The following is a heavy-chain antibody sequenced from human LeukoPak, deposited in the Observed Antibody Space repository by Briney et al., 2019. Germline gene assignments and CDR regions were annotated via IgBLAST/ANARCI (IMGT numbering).Heavy chain of an antibody. CDR2: INPNSGGT. V-gene: IGHV1-2*02. J-gene: IGHJ3*01. CDR3: ARRVSLALSRTDAFDL. D-gene: IGHD3-10*01. CDR1: GYTFTGYY. Sequence: ASVKVSCKASGYTFTGYYMHWVRQAPGQGLEWMGWINPNSGGTNYAQKFQGRVTMTRDTSISTAYMELSRLRYDDTPVYCCARRVSLALSRTDAFDLWGRGTMVTVSS.